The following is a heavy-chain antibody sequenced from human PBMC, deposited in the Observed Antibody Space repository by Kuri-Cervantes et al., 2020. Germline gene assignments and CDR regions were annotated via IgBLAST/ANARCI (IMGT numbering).Heavy chain of an antibody. D-gene: IGHD1-26*01. CDR3: AAESVYSGSRAAVD. J-gene: IGHJ4*02. CDR2: IVVGSGNT. CDR1: GFTFTSSA. Sequence: SVKVSCKASGFTFTSSAVRWVRQARGQRLEWIGWIVVGSGNTNYAQKFQERVTITRGMSTSTAYMELSSLRSEDTAVYYCAAESVYSGSRAAVDWGQGTLVTVSS. V-gene: IGHV1-58*01.